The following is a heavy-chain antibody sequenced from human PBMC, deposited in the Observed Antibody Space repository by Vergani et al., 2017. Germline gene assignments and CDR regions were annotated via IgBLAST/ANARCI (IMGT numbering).Heavy chain of an antibody. J-gene: IGHJ6*03. CDR1: GGSFSGYY. V-gene: IGHV4-34*01. Sequence: QVQLQQWGAGLLKPSETLSLTCAVYGGSFSGYYWSWIRQPPGKGLEWIGEINHSGSTNYNPSLKSRVTISVDTSKNQFSLKLSSVTAADTAVYYCAKDLGGCNSISCSYYMDVWGKGTTVTV. CDR2: INHSGST. D-gene: IGHD2/OR15-2a*01. CDR3: AKDLGGCNSISCSYYMDV.